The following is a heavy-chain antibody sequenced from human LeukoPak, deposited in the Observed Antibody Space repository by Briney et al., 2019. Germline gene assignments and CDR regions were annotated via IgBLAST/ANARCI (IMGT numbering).Heavy chain of an antibody. CDR1: GFTFGDYW. D-gene: IGHD3-9*01. CDR3: ATYWRYLDWFLSDI. Sequence: GGPLRLSCEASGFTFGDYWMTWVRQAPGKGLEGVANSKQDGSENHYVDSVKGRFTISRDNPMNSLFLQMNSLRAEDTAVYYCATYWRYLDWFLSDIWGLGTMVTVSS. CDR2: SKQDGSEN. V-gene: IGHV3-7*05. J-gene: IGHJ3*02.